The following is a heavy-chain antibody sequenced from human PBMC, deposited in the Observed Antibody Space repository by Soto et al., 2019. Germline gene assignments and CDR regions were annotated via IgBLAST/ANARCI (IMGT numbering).Heavy chain of an antibody. V-gene: IGHV3-23*01. Sequence: GGSLRLSCAASGFTFSNYAMSWVRQSPGKGLEWVSVISASGGSTYYADSVKGRFTTSRDNSKNTLYLQMNSLRAEDTAVYYCEKDVEARPENYFGNWGQGTLVTVSS. CDR1: GFTFSNYA. CDR2: ISASGGST. D-gene: IGHD6-6*01. CDR3: EKDVEARPENYFGN. J-gene: IGHJ4*02.